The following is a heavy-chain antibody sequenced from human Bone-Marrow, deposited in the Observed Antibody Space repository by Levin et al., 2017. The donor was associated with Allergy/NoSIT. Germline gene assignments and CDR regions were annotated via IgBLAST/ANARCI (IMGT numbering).Heavy chain of an antibody. D-gene: IGHD6-13*01. V-gene: IGHV3-23*01. J-gene: IGHJ4*02. CDR1: GFTFRIYA. CDR2: ITGSSGDT. Sequence: GGSLRLSCEASGFTFRIYAMTWVRQTPGKGLEWVSTITGSSGDTYYADSVKGRFTISRDNSKNVLYLEMNSLRAEDTAIYYCAKDKGYSSTYFRPPFDFWGQGTLVTVSS. CDR3: AKDKGYSSTYFRPPFDF.